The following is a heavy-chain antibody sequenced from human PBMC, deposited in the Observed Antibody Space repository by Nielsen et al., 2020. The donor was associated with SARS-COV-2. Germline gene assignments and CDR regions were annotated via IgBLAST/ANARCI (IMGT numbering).Heavy chain of an antibody. CDR2: INSDGSST. CDR3: YASDYYYYYMDV. J-gene: IGHJ6*03. CDR1: GFTFSSYW. V-gene: IGHV3-74*01. Sequence: GESLKISCAASGFTFSSYWMHWVRQAPGKGLVWVSRINSDGSSTSYADSVKGRFTISRDNAKNTLYLQMNSLRAEDTAVYYCYASDYYYYYMDVWGKGTTVTVSS.